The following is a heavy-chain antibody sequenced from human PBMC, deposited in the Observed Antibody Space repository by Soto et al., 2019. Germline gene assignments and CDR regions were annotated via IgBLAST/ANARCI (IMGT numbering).Heavy chain of an antibody. Sequence: SETLSLTCAVYGGSFSGYYWSWIRQPPGKGLEWIGEINHSGSTNYNPSLKSRVTTSVDTSKNQFSLKLSSVTAADTAVYYCARVSSSWSGVDDWGQGTLVTVSS. D-gene: IGHD6-13*01. J-gene: IGHJ4*02. CDR1: GGSFSGYY. CDR3: ARVSSSWSGVDD. V-gene: IGHV4-34*01. CDR2: INHSGST.